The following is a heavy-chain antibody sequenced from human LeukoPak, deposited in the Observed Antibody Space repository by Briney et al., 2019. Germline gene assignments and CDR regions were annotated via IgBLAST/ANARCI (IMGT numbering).Heavy chain of an antibody. CDR1: GDSLGIYK. J-gene: IGHJ4*02. V-gene: IGHV4-4*09. D-gene: IGHD5-18*01. CDR2: ISSSGSA. Sequence: PSETLSLTCSVSGDSLGIYKWSWIRQPPGKGLEWIAHISSSGSAIYNPSLMSRVSMSVDTSKNQFSLRLTSVTAADTAVYYCARTDQSGYSFGSDFDYWGQGTLVTVSS. CDR3: ARTDQSGYSFGSDFDY.